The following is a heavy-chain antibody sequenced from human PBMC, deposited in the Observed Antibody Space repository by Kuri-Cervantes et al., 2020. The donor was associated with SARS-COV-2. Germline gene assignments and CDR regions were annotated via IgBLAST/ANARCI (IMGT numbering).Heavy chain of an antibody. CDR1: GYRFTSYW. Sequence: GGSLRLSCKASGYRFTSYWIGWVRQMPGKGLEWMGIIYPGDSVTRYSPSFQGQVTISADKSINTAYLQWSSLKASDTAMYYCAGNDPFDYWGQGTLVTVSS. J-gene: IGHJ4*02. V-gene: IGHV5-51*01. CDR3: AGNDPFDY. CDR2: IYPGDSVT. D-gene: IGHD3-16*01.